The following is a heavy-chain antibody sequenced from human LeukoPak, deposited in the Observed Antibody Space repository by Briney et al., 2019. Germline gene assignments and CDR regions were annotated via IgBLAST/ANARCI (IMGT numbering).Heavy chain of an antibody. J-gene: IGHJ5*02. CDR3: ARRISGDYGNWLDP. CDR1: GGSISNYY. D-gene: IGHD4-17*01. V-gene: IGHV4-59*01. Sequence: SETLSLTCTVSGGSISNYYWNWIRQPPGRRLEWIGSVYHSGNTNYNPSLGSRVTMSVDTSKNQFSLKLNSVTATDTAVYYCARRISGDYGNWLDPWGQGTLVTVSS. CDR2: VYHSGNT.